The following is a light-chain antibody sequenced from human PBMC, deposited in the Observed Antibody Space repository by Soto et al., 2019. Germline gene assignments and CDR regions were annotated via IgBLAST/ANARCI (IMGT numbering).Light chain of an antibody. J-gene: IGKJ1*01. V-gene: IGKV1-39*01. Sequence: DIQMTQSPSSLSASVGDRVTITCRASQSISYYLNWYQQKPGKAPKLLIYAASSMQSGVPSRFSGSGSETDFTLTISSLQPDDSATYYCQQSFSPLWTFGQGTNVEV. CDR3: QQSFSPLWT. CDR1: QSISYY. CDR2: AAS.